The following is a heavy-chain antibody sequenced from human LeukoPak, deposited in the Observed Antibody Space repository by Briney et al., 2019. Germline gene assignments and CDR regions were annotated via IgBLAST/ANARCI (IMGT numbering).Heavy chain of an antibody. CDR3: ARAHGYDSSGYHSFYFDS. J-gene: IGHJ4*02. CDR1: GGSINSYY. Sequence: PSETLSLTCTVSGGSINSYYWSWIRQPPGKGLEWIGYMYYSGSTNYNPSLKGRVTMSVDRSKNQFSLKLSSVTAADTAVYYCARAHGYDSSGYHSFYFDSWGQGTLVTVSS. D-gene: IGHD3-22*01. V-gene: IGHV4-59*01. CDR2: MYYSGST.